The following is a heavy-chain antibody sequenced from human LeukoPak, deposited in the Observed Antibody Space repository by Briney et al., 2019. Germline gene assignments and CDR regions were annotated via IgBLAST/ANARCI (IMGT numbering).Heavy chain of an antibody. D-gene: IGHD3-22*01. J-gene: IGHJ3*02. V-gene: IGHV3-23*01. Sequence: PGGSLRLSCAASGFTFSSYAMSWVRQAPGKGLEWVSAISGSGGSAYYADSVKGRFTISRDNSKNTLYLQMNSLRAEDTAVYYCAKTGLGSSGYRSEVWDNAFDIWGQGTMVTVSS. CDR3: AKTGLGSSGYRSEVWDNAFDI. CDR2: ISGSGGSA. CDR1: GFTFSSYA.